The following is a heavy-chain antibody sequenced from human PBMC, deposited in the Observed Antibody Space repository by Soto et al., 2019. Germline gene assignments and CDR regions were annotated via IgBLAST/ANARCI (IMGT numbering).Heavy chain of an antibody. CDR2: ISSSFTT. V-gene: IGHV3-48*03. Sequence: GGSLRLSCAASGFAFNSYEMNWVRQPPGKGLEWISYISSSFTTNYADSVKGRFTISRDSKKDSVYLQMDGLRADDTAVYYCARDLSPYYGEGFDVWGQGTMVTVSS. J-gene: IGHJ3*01. CDR1: GFAFNSYE. D-gene: IGHD3-10*01. CDR3: ARDLSPYYGEGFDV.